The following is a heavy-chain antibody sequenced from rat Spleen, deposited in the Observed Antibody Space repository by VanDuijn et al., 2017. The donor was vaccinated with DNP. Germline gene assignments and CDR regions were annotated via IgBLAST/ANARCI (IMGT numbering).Heavy chain of an antibody. CDR2: ISYDGSST. J-gene: IGHJ2*01. Sequence: EVHLVESGGGLVQPGRSLKLSCAASGFTFSDYNMAWVRQAPKKGLEWVATISYDGSSTYYRDSVKGRFTISRDNAKSTLYLQMDSLRSEDTATYYCASLNNYNWFDYWGQGVMVTVSS. CDR1: GFTFSDYN. D-gene: IGHD1-10*01. V-gene: IGHV5-7*01. CDR3: ASLNNYNWFDY.